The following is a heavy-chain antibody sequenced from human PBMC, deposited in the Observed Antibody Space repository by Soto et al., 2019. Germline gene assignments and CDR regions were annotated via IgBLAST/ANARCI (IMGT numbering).Heavy chain of an antibody. J-gene: IGHJ6*02. CDR3: AKERGYNYGYDAMDV. V-gene: IGHV3-23*01. CDR2: ISGSGGST. Sequence: EVQLLESGGGLVQPGGSLRLSCAASGFTFSSYAMSWVRQAPGKGLEWVSGISGSGGSTYYADSVKGRFTISRDNSKNTLYLHTTSLRAEDTAVYYCAKERGYNYGYDAMDVWGQGTTVTVSS. D-gene: IGHD5-18*01. CDR1: GFTFSSYA.